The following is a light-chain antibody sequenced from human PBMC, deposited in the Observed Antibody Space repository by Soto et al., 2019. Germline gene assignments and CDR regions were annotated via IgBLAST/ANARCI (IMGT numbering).Light chain of an antibody. J-gene: IGKJ2*01. CDR1: QSLTSH. V-gene: IGKV1-39*01. CDR2: AAS. Sequence: DIQMTQSPSSLSASAGDRVTITCRASQSLTSHLTWYQQKPGEAPKLLIYAASSLHSGVPSRFSGSGSGTDFTLTITSLQPEDCATYYCQQSFSPPYTFGQGTKLEIK. CDR3: QQSFSPPYT.